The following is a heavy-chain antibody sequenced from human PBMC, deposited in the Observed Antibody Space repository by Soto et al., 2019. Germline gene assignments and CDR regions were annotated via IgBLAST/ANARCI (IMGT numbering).Heavy chain of an antibody. CDR2: IYYSGST. V-gene: IGHV4-31*03. Sequence: SETLSLTCTVSGGSISSGGYYWSWIRQHPGKGLEWIGYIYYSGSTYYNPSLKSRVTISVDTSKNQFSLNLSSVTAADTAVYYCARERRGYSGYDLPAYYYYGMDVWGQGTTVTVS. CDR1: GGSISSGGYY. D-gene: IGHD5-12*01. J-gene: IGHJ6*02. CDR3: ARERRGYSGYDLPAYYYYGMDV.